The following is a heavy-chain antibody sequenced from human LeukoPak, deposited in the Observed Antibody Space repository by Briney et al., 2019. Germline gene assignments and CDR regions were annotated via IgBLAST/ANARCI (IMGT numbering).Heavy chain of an antibody. D-gene: IGHD5-12*01. J-gene: IGHJ4*02. Sequence: GGTLRLSCAASGFTFSSYGMSWVRQAPGKGLEWVSAISGSGGSTYYADSVKGRFTISRDNSKNTLYLQMSSLRAEDTAVYYCAKSDQLNYSGYDFGIGYWGQGTLVTVSS. V-gene: IGHV3-23*01. CDR3: AKSDQLNYSGYDFGIGY. CDR2: ISGSGGST. CDR1: GFTFSSYG.